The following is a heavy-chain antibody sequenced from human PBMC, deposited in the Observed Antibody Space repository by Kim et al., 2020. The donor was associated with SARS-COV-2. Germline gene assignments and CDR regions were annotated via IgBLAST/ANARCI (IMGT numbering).Heavy chain of an antibody. J-gene: IGHJ4*02. V-gene: IGHV4-59*01. D-gene: IGHD3-10*01. Sequence: SETLSLTCTVSGGSISSYYWSWIRQPPGKGLEWIGHIYYSGSTNYNPSLKSRVTISVDTSKNQFSLKLSSVTAADTAVYYCSRVGITMVRGVIDDMGLGYCGQGSLVTVSS. CDR2: IYYSGST. CDR3: SRVGITMVRGVIDDMGLGY. CDR1: GGSISSYY.